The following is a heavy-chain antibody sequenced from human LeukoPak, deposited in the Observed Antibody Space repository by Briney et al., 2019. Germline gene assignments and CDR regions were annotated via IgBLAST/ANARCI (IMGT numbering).Heavy chain of an antibody. J-gene: IGHJ4*02. CDR1: GGSISSSSYY. CDR3: ARGWFGDSPDFDY. Sequence: SETLSLTCTVSGGSISSSSYYWGWIRQPPGKGLEWIGSIYYSGSTYYNPSLKSRVTISVDTSKNQFSLKLSSVTAADTAVYYCARGWFGDSPDFDYWGQGTLVTVSS. CDR2: IYYSGST. D-gene: IGHD3-10*01. V-gene: IGHV4-39*07.